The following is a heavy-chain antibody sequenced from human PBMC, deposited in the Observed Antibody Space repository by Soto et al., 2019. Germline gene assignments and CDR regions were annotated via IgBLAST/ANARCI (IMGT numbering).Heavy chain of an antibody. V-gene: IGHV3-74*01. CDR2: INSDGSIT. D-gene: IGHD1-26*01. CDR1: GFTFNTHW. J-gene: IGHJ4*02. CDR3: ARAMTSVGAAAKGDF. Sequence: EVQLVESGGGLILPGGSLRLSCAASGFTFNTHWMHWVRQAPGKGLVWVSRINSDGSITDYADSVKGRFSISRANPRNTLYLQMNSLSPEDTAVYYCARAMTSVGAAAKGDFWGQGTLVTVSS.